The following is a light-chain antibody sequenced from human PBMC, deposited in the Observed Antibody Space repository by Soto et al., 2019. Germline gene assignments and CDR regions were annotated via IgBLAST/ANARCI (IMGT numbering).Light chain of an antibody. J-gene: IGKJ3*01. CDR2: GAS. CDR3: QQFERSGVT. V-gene: IGKV3-20*01. Sequence: EIVLTQSPGTLSLSPGERATLSCRTTQSVSSNYVAWYQQKPGQAPRLLVYGASSRATGIPDRFSDSVSGKEFTLTISRLEPEDFAVYYCQQFERSGVTFGPGTKVDIK. CDR1: QSVSSNY.